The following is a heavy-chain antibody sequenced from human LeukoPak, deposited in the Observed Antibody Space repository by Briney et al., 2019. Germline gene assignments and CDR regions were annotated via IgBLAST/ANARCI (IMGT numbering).Heavy chain of an antibody. Sequence: GGSQRLSCAASGFTFDDYAMHWVRQAPGKGLEWVSGISWNSGSIGYADSVKGRFTISRDNAKNSLYLQMNSLRAEDTALYYCAILGYCSGGSCSSRAFDIWGQGTMVTVSS. D-gene: IGHD2-15*01. J-gene: IGHJ3*02. V-gene: IGHV3-9*01. CDR3: AILGYCSGGSCSSRAFDI. CDR2: ISWNSGSI. CDR1: GFTFDDYA.